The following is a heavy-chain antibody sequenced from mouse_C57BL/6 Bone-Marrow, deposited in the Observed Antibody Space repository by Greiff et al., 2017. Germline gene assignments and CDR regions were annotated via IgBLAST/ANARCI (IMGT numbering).Heavy chain of an antibody. CDR3: AREGYGNYGWYFDV. V-gene: IGHV1-52*01. Sequence: QVQLQQPGAELVRPGSSVKLSCKASGYTFTSYWMHWVKQRPIQGLEWIGNVDPSDSETHYNQKFKDKATLTVDKSSSTAYMQLSSLPSEDSAVYYCAREGYGNYGWYFDVWGTGTTVTVSS. CDR2: VDPSDSET. J-gene: IGHJ1*03. D-gene: IGHD2-1*01. CDR1: GYTFTSYW.